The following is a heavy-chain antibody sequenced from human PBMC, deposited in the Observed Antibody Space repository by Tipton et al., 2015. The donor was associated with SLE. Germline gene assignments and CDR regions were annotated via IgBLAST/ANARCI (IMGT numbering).Heavy chain of an antibody. J-gene: IGHJ4*02. CDR2: IYYTGAT. CDR3: ARLVSSSCLDY. D-gene: IGHD6-6*01. V-gene: IGHV4-39*07. Sequence: TLSLTCTVSGDSISSNTYYWAWIRQPPGKGLESVGTIYYTGATYYNPSLKSRVTISLDTSTKQVSLRLNSATAADTAVYYCARLVSSSCLDYWGQGTVVTVSS. CDR1: GDSISSNTYY.